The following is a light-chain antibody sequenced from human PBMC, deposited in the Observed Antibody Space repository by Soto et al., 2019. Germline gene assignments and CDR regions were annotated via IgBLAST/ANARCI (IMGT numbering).Light chain of an antibody. CDR3: SSHTSRSTLV. J-gene: IGLJ1*01. CDR2: DVS. Sequence: QSVLAQPASVSGSPGQSITTSCTGTSSDVGGYNYVSWYQHHPGKAPKLMIYDVSNRPSGVSNRFSGSKSGNTASLTISGLQAEDEADYYCSSHTSRSTLVFGTGTKFTV. V-gene: IGLV2-14*03. CDR1: SSDVGGYNY.